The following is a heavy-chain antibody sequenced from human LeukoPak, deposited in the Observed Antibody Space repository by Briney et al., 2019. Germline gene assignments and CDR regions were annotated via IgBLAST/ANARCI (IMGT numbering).Heavy chain of an antibody. CDR2: IYYSGST. CDR3: ARRTVGYYDSSGYYRLGVYYFDY. D-gene: IGHD3-22*01. CDR1: GGSVSSGSYY. V-gene: IGHV4-61*01. Sequence: PSETLSLTCTVSGGSVSSGSYYWSWIRQPPGKGLEWIGYIYYSGSTNYNPSLKSRVTISVDTSKNQFSLKLSSVTAADTAVYYCARRTVGYYDSSGYYRLGVYYFDYWGQGTLVTVSS. J-gene: IGHJ4*02.